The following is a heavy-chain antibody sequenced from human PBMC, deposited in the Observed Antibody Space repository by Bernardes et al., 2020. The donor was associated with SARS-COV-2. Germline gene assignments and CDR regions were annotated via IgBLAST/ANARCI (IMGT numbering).Heavy chain of an antibody. J-gene: IGHJ4*02. Sequence: GGSLRLSCAASGFTFSSYSFKWVRQAPGKGPEWVSSISGAGDSTTYADSMKGRFTISRDNAKNLLYLQMNSLRVEDTAVYYCAREIDIPVGGKFRPPDYWGPGTRVTVAS. CDR1: GFTFSSYS. V-gene: IGHV3-21*06. D-gene: IGHD2-15*01. CDR3: AREIDIPVGGKFRPPDY. CDR2: ISGAGDST.